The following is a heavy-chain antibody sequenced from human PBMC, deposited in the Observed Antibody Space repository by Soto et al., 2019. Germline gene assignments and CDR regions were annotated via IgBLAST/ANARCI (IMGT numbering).Heavy chain of an antibody. Sequence: QVQLQQSGPGLVKPSQTLSLTCAISGDSVSSNSAAWNWIRQSPSRGLEWLGRTYYRSKWYNDSAVSVKSRITINPDPSRNQFSLLLNSVTPEATAVYYCARGYCSGSSCFYYYGMDVWGQGTTVTVSS. CDR3: ARGYCSGSSCFYYYGMDV. CDR2: TYYRSKWYN. D-gene: IGHD2-15*01. J-gene: IGHJ6*02. CDR1: GDSVSSNSAA. V-gene: IGHV6-1*01.